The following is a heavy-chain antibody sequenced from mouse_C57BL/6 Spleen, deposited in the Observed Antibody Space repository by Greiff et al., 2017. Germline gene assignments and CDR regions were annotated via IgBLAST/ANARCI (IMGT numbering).Heavy chain of an antibody. CDR1: GYAFSSYW. CDR3: ARRGYWYFDV. CDR2: IYPGDGDT. J-gene: IGHJ1*03. Sequence: QVQLKESGAELVKPGASVKISCKASGYAFSSYWMNWVKQRPGKGLEWIGQIYPGDGDTNYNGKFKGKATLTADKSSSTAYMQLSSLTSEDSAVYFCARRGYWYFDVWGTGTTVTVSS. V-gene: IGHV1-80*01.